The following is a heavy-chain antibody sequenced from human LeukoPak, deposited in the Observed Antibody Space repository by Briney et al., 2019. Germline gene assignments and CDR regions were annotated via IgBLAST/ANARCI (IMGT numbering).Heavy chain of an antibody. CDR3: ARDPTMVRGAADYYFDY. CDR2: IYHSGST. D-gene: IGHD3-10*01. J-gene: IGHJ4*02. V-gene: IGHV4-4*02. CDR1: GGSISSSNW. Sequence: SGTLSLTCAVSGGSISSSNWWSWVRQPPGKGLEWIGEIYHSGSTNYNPSLKSRVTISVDKSKNQFCLKVSSVTAADTAVYYCARDPTMVRGAADYYFDYWGQGTLVTVSS.